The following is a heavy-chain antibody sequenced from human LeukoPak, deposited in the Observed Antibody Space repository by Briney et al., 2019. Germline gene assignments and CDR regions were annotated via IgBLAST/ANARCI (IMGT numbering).Heavy chain of an antibody. CDR2: IIPILGIA. V-gene: IGHV1-69*04. J-gene: IGHJ6*02. CDR3: ARDGAYCTNGVCYDLNYYGMDV. D-gene: IGHD2-8*01. CDR1: GGTFSSYA. Sequence: SVKVSCKASGGTFSSYANSWVRQAPGQGLEWMGRIIPILGIANYAQKFQGRVTITADKSTSTAYMELSSLRSEDTAVYYCARDGAYCTNGVCYDLNYYGMDVWGQGTTVTVSS.